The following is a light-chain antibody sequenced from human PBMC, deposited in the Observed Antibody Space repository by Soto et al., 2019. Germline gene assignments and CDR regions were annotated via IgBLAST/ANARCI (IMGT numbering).Light chain of an antibody. CDR1: QSISSY. J-gene: IGKJ1*01. Sequence: IQMTQSPSPLSASVGDRVTITCRSSQSISSYLNWYQQKPGKAPKLLISDASNLEGGVPSRFSGSGSGTEFTLTISSLQPDDFATYYCQQYNSYQGTFGQGTKVDI. CDR2: DAS. V-gene: IGKV1-5*01. CDR3: QQYNSYQGT.